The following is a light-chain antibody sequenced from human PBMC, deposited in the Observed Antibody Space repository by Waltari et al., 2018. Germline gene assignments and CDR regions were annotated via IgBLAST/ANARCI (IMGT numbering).Light chain of an antibody. CDR3: ATWDDSLSGVV. J-gene: IGLJ3*02. V-gene: IGLV1-44*01. CDR1: SSNVGDYP. CDR2: YNT. Sequence: QSVLTQPPSASGTPGQRVSIHCSGSSSNVGDYPVNWYQKLPGTAPRLLVHYNTQRPSGVPDRFSGSKSGTSASLVISGLHSEDEADYYCATWDDSLSGVVFGGGTRLTVL.